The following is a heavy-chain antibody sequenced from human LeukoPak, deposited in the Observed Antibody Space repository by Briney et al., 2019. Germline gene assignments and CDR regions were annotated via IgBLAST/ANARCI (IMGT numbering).Heavy chain of an antibody. D-gene: IGHD2-2*01. J-gene: IGHJ4*02. V-gene: IGHV4-39*01. CDR2: FYYSANT. CDR3: ARLGHCTTTSCPPFDY. Sequence: PSETLSLTCTVSGGSFSSSSYYWGWIRQPPGKGLEWIGSFYYSANTYYNPSLKSRVTISLDTSKSQFSLKLNSVTAADTAMYYCARLGHCTTTSCPPFDYWGQGTLVTVSS. CDR1: GGSFSSSSYY.